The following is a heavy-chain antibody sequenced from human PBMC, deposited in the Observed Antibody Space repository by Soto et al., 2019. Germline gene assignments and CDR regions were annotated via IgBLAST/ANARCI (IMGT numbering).Heavy chain of an antibody. D-gene: IGHD4-17*01. Sequence: QVQLVQSGVEVKKPGASVNVSCRASGYTFTTYAISGVRQAPGQGLEWMGWVSGYTGNPNDAQTFQDRVTMTTDTSTSTAYMELRSLRSDDTAVYYCARDSTAVTPYNWFDPWGQGTLVTVSS. CDR2: VSGYTGNP. V-gene: IGHV1-18*01. J-gene: IGHJ5*02. CDR1: GYTFTTYA. CDR3: ARDSTAVTPYNWFDP.